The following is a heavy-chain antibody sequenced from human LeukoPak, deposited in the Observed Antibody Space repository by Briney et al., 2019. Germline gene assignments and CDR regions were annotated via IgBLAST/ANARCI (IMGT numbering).Heavy chain of an antibody. Sequence: APVKVSCTPSGYTFTNYAISWVRQARGPGLEWMGWISVYSDDTKSAQNLQGRITMTKDTSTSTAYMELRSLRSDDTAVYYCAREADSSGYFFRPDYWGQGALVTVSS. V-gene: IGHV1-18*01. CDR1: GYTFTNYA. D-gene: IGHD3-22*01. J-gene: IGHJ4*02. CDR3: AREADSSGYFFRPDY. CDR2: ISVYSDDT.